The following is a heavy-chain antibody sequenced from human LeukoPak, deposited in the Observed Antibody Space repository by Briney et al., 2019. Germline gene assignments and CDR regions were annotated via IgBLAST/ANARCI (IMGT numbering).Heavy chain of an antibody. V-gene: IGHV4-34*01. CDR2: INHSGST. D-gene: IGHD1-14*01. J-gene: IGHJ3*02. CDR3: ARHKTRTRAFDI. Sequence: TSETLSLTCAVFGGSLTNYYWSWIRQPPGKGLEWIGEINHSGSTNFNPSLMSRVTISVDTSKNQFSLKLGSVTAADTAVYYCARHKTRTRAFDIWGQGTMVTVSS. CDR1: GGSLTNYY.